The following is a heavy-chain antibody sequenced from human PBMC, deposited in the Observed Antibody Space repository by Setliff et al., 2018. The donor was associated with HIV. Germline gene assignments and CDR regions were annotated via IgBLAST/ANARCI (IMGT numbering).Heavy chain of an antibody. J-gene: IGHJ6*02. CDR1: GYTFTRYD. D-gene: IGHD3-9*01. CDR3: ARDHETHRYFDWLRGDYYYGMDV. V-gene: IGHV1-8*01. Sequence: GASVKVSCKASGYTFTRYDINWVRQATGQGPEWMGWMNPNSANTGYAQKFQGRVTMTTDTSTSTAYMELRSLRSDDTAVYYCARDHETHRYFDWLRGDYYYGMDVWGQGTTVTVSS. CDR2: MNPNSANT.